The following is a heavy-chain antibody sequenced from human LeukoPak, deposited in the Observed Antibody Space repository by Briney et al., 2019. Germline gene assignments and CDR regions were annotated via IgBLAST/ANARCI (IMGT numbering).Heavy chain of an antibody. V-gene: IGHV1-18*01. J-gene: IGHJ2*01. CDR3: ARVPLGGIGWYFDL. D-gene: IGHD1-26*01. Sequence: ISAYNGNTNYAQKLQGRVTMTTDTSTSTAYMELRSLRSDDTAVYYCARVPLGGIGWYFDLWGRGTLVTVSS. CDR2: ISAYNGNT.